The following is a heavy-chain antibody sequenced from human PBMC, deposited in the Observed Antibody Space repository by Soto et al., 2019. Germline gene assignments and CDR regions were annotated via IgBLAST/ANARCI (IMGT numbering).Heavy chain of an antibody. V-gene: IGHV4-30-2*01. CDR1: GGSISSGGYS. D-gene: IGHD6-19*01. Sequence: PSETLSLTCAVSGGSISSGGYSWSWIRQPPGKGLEWIGYIYHSGSTNYNPSLKSRVTISVDTSKNQFSLKLSSVTAADTAVYYCARHRGSSGWDYYYYMDVWGKGTTVTVSS. CDR2: IYHSGST. J-gene: IGHJ6*03. CDR3: ARHRGSSGWDYYYYMDV.